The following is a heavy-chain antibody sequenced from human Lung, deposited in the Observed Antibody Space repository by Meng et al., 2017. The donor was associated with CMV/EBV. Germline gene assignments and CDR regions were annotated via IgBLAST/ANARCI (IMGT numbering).Heavy chain of an antibody. CDR3: ARASAFPQYFDY. D-gene: IGHD3-16*01. CDR2: IYGGTGT. Sequence: GGSLRLXCAVSGFTVSSNYMNWVRQAPGKGLEWVSIIYGGTGTYYADSMKGRFSISRDNSKNTVYLQMDSLSPEDTAIYYRARASAFPQYFDYWGQGARVTVSS. J-gene: IGHJ4*02. V-gene: IGHV3-53*01. CDR1: GFTVSSNY.